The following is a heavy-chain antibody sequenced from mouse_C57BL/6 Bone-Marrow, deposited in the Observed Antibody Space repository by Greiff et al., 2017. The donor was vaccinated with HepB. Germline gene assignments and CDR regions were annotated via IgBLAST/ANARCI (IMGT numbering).Heavy chain of an antibody. V-gene: IGHV1-81*01. D-gene: IGHD1-1*02. CDR3: ARSGGVGYYFDY. J-gene: IGHJ2*01. CDR2: IYPRSGNT. Sequence: QVQLQQSGAELARPGASVKLSCKASGYTFTSYGISWVKQRTGQGLEWIGEIYPRSGNTYYNEKFKGKATLTADKSSSTAYMELRSLTSEDSAVYFCARSGGVGYYFDYWGQGTTLTVSS. CDR1: GYTFTSYG.